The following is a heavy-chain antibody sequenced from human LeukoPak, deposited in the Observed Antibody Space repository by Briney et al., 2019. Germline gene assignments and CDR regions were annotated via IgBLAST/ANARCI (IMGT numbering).Heavy chain of an antibody. CDR3: ARDQFDSSGWFDY. V-gene: IGHV3-48*03. CDR2: ISSSGSTI. CDR1: GFTFSSYE. D-gene: IGHD6-19*01. Sequence: GGSLRLSCAASGFTFSSYEMNWVRQAPGKGLEWVSYISSSGSTIYYADSVKGRFTISRDNAKNSLYLQMNSLRAEDTAVYYCARDQFDSSGWFDYWGQGPLVTVSS. J-gene: IGHJ4*02.